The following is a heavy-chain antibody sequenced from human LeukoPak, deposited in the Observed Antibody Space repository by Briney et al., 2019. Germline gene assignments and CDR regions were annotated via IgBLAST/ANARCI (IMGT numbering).Heavy chain of an antibody. D-gene: IGHD2-2*01. CDR1: GGSFSGYY. V-gene: IGHV4-34*01. CDR3: ASGYCSSTSCYSYPWFDP. J-gene: IGHJ5*02. CDR2: VNHSGST. Sequence: SETLSLTCAVYGGSFSGYYWSWIRQPPGKGLEWIGEVNHSGSTNYNPSLKSRVTISVDTSKNQFSLKLSSVTAADTAVYYCASGYCSSTSCYSYPWFDPWGQGTLVTVSS.